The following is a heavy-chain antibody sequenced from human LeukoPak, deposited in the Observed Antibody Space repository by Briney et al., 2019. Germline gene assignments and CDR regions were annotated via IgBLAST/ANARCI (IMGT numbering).Heavy chain of an antibody. D-gene: IGHD3-10*01. J-gene: IGHJ5*02. CDR2: ISGDGTAR. Sequence: GGSLRLSCAASGFTSSSYWMHWVRQVPGKGLVWVSRISGDGTARNYADSVKGRFTISRDDAKNTVDLQMNSLRGEDTAVYYCVRGRGSYGWFDPWGQGTLATVSS. CDR1: GFTSSSYW. CDR3: VRGRGSYGWFDP. V-gene: IGHV3-74*01.